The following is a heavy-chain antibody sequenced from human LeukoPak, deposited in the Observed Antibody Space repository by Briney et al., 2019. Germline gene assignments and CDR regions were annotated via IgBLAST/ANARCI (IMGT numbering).Heavy chain of an antibody. J-gene: IGHJ4*02. V-gene: IGHV1-18*01. CDR2: ISAQHGQT. CDR1: GYSENFYG. Sequence: GASVKVSCKTSGYSENFYGITWVRQVAGQGLEWMGWISAQHGQTEYAPNSQDRVTMTTDTYTNTAYMELRSLRSDDTAVYYCARDTSGIAAARITADYWGQGTLVTVSS. CDR3: ARDTSGIAAARITADY. D-gene: IGHD6-13*01.